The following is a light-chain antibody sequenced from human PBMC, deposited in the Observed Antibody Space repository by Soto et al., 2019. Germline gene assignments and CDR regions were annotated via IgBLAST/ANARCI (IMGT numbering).Light chain of an antibody. CDR2: GAA. J-gene: IGKJ4*01. CDR3: QQYDSWPLT. Sequence: EVVMTQSPGTLSVSTGEGATLSCRASHSVDSNLAWYQQKPGQAPRLLMYGAATRPSGIPDRFSGSGSGTEFTLTISSLQSEDFAVYYCQQYDSWPLTCGGGTKVEIK. V-gene: IGKV3D-15*01. CDR1: HSVDSN.